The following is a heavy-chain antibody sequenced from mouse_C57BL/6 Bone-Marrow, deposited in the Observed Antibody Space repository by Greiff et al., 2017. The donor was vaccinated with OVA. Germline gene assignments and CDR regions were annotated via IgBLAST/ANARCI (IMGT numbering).Heavy chain of an antibody. Sequence: EVMLVESGGDLVKPGGSLKLSCAASGFTFSSYGMSWVRQTPDKRLEWVATISSGGSYTYYPDSVKGRFTISRDNAKNTLYLQMSSLKSEDTAMYYCARPQTTQATFWVAYWGQGTLVTVAA. J-gene: IGHJ3*01. V-gene: IGHV5-6*01. CDR1: GFTFSSYG. CDR2: ISSGGSYT. CDR3: ARPQTTQATFWVAY. D-gene: IGHD3-2*02.